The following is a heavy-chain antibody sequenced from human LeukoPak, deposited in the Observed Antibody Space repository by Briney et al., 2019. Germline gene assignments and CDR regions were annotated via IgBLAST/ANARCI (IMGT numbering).Heavy chain of an antibody. D-gene: IGHD3-22*01. Sequence: GGSLRLSCAASGFTFSSHTMNWVRQAPGKGLEWVSSISASSRYMYFADSVRGRFTIFRDDAYNSLYLQMDSLRAEDTAVYYCARESYDSSGYYPRDLDSWGQGTLVTVSS. J-gene: IGHJ4*02. CDR1: GFTFSSHT. V-gene: IGHV3-21*01. CDR3: ARESYDSSGYYPRDLDS. CDR2: ISASSRYM.